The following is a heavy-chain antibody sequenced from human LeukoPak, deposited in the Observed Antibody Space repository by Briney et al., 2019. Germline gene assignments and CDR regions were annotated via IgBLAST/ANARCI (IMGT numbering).Heavy chain of an antibody. V-gene: IGHV1-46*01. CDR1: GYTFTSYY. CDR3: ARDSVAGYFDY. J-gene: IGHJ4*02. Sequence: ASVKVSCKASGYTFTSYYMHWVRQAPGQGLEWMGIINPSGGSTSHAQKFQGRVTMTRDTSTSTVYMELSSLRSEDTAVYYCARDSVAGYFDYWGQGTLVTVSS. D-gene: IGHD6-19*01. CDR2: INPSGGST.